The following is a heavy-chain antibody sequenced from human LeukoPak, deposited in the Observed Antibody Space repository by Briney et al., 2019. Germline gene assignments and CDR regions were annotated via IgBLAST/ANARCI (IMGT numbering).Heavy chain of an antibody. CDR3: AREREYDFWSGLFDY. J-gene: IGHJ4*02. Sequence: PSETLSLTCTVSGGSISSYYWSWIRQPAGKGLEWIGRIYTSGSTNYNPSPKSRVTMSVDTSKNQFSLKLSSVTAADTAVYYCAREREYDFWSGLFDYWGQGTLVTVSS. CDR2: IYTSGST. V-gene: IGHV4-4*07. CDR1: GGSISSYY. D-gene: IGHD3-3*01.